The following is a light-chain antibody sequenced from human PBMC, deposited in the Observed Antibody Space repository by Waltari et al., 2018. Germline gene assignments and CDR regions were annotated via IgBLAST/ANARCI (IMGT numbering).Light chain of an antibody. J-gene: IGLJ2*01. CDR2: RND. CDR3: AAWDDNMNGLV. Sequence: QSVLTQPPSASATPGQRVPISCSGSASNIGTNTVHWYQQVPGAAPKPVIYRNDYRPLGVPDRFSGSKSGTSASLAISWLQPADEADYYCAAWDDNMNGLVFGGGTKLTVL. V-gene: IGLV1-44*01. CDR1: ASNIGTNT.